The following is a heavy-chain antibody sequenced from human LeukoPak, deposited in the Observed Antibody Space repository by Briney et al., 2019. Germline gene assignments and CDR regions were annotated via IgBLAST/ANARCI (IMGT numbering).Heavy chain of an antibody. CDR1: GFTFDDYA. J-gene: IGHJ1*01. V-gene: IGHV3-9*01. CDR3: AKDGNYYDSSGYYYDAEYFQH. D-gene: IGHD3-22*01. Sequence: GGSLRLSCAASGFTFDDYAMHWVRQAPGKGLEWVSGISWNSGSIGYADSVKGRFTISRDNAKNSLYLQMNSLRAEDTALYYCAKDGNYYDSSGYYYDAEYFQHWGQGTLVTVSS. CDR2: ISWNSGSI.